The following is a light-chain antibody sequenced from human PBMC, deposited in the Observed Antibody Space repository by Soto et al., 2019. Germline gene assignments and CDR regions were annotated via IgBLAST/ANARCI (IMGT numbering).Light chain of an antibody. J-gene: IGLJ1*01. CDR3: MSYAGGNRFV. V-gene: IGLV2-8*01. CDR1: LNDVGGYNY. CDR2: QVT. Sequence: QSALTQPPSASGSPGQSVPISCAGTLNDVGGYNYVSWYQQHPGKVPQLMIYQVTKRPSGVPDRFSASKSDTTASLTISGLQAEDEGDYYCMSYAGGNRFVFGTGTKLTVL.